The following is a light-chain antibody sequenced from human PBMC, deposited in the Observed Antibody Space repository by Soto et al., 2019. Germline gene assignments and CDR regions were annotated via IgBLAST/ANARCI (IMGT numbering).Light chain of an antibody. CDR1: QSVSSY. Sequence: EIVLTQSPATLSLSPGERATLSCRASQSVSSYLAWYQQRPGQAPRLLIYDASNRATAIPARFSGSGSGTDFTLTISSLEPEDFAVYYCQQYNNWWTFGQGTKVEIK. J-gene: IGKJ1*01. V-gene: IGKV3-11*01. CDR3: QQYNNWWT. CDR2: DAS.